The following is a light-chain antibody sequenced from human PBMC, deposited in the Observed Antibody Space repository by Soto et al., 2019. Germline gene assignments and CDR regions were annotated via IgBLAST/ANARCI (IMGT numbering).Light chain of an antibody. CDR1: QSINSW. Sequence: DIQMTQSPSTLSASVGDRVTITCRASQSINSWLAWYHQKPGKAPKFLIYKVSNLESGVPSRFSGSGSGTEFTLTISCLQPDDFATYYCQQYDTYPWTFGRGTKVDIK. V-gene: IGKV1-5*03. CDR2: KVS. J-gene: IGKJ1*01. CDR3: QQYDTYPWT.